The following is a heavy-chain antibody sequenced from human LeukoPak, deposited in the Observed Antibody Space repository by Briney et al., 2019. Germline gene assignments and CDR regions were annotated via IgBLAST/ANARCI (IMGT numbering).Heavy chain of an antibody. V-gene: IGHV3-33*01. CDR3: ARDQLGYCSSTSCYTFDY. CDR2: IWYDGSNK. D-gene: IGHD2-2*02. J-gene: IGHJ4*02. Sequence: GGSLRLSCAASGFTFSSYGMHWVRQAPGKGLEWVAVIWYDGSNKYYADSVKGRFTISRDNSKNTLYLQMNSLRAEDTAVYYCARDQLGYCSSTSCYTFDYWGQGTLVTVSS. CDR1: GFTFSSYG.